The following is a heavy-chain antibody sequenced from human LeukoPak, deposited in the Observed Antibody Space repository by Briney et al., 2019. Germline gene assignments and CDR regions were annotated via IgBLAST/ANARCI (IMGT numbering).Heavy chain of an antibody. J-gene: IGHJ4*02. CDR2: ISSSSSYI. Sequence: PGGSLRLSCAASGFTFSSYSMNWVRQAPGKGLEWVSSISSSSSYIYYADSVKGRFTISRDNAKNSLYLQMNSLRAEDTAVYYCASGALGSSYPLDYWGQGTLVTVSS. D-gene: IGHD1-26*01. V-gene: IGHV3-21*01. CDR3: ASGALGSSYPLDY. CDR1: GFTFSSYS.